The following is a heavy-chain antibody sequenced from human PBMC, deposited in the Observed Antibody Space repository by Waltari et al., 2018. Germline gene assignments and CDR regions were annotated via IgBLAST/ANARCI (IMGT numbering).Heavy chain of an antibody. D-gene: IGHD2-15*01. V-gene: IGHV4-38-2*01. CDR1: GYSISGGDF. J-gene: IGHJ4*02. CDR3: ARRGRLSSYFFDY. Sequence: QLHLQESGPGLLKPSETLSLTCAASGYSISGGDFWGWIRQPPGKGLEWIGSIYPGGDTYFNPSLKCRVTISVDKSKNQYSLNLRSMTAADTAVYYCARRGRLSSYFFDYWGQGTLVTVSS. CDR2: IYPGGDT.